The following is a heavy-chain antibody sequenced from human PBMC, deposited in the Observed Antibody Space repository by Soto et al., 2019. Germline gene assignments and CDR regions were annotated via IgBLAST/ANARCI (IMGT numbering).Heavy chain of an antibody. J-gene: IGHJ3*02. D-gene: IGHD1-20*01. CDR2: FDPEDGET. Sequence: GASVKVSCKVSGYTLTELSMHWVRQAPGKGLEWMGGFDPEDGETIYAQKFQGRVTMTEDTSTDTAYMELSSLRSEDTAVYYCATVMHNWKDIPAFDIWGQGTMVTVSS. CDR3: ATVMHNWKDIPAFDI. V-gene: IGHV1-24*01. CDR1: GYTLTELS.